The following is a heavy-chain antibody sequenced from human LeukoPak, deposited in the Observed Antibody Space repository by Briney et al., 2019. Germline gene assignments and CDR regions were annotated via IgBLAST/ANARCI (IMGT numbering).Heavy chain of an antibody. Sequence: SETLSLTCSVSGGSISSYYWSWIRQPPGKGLEYIGYIFYSGRTNYNPSLKSRLTISVDTSKNQFSLTLSSVTAADTAVYYCARGQKYRNGYTVTELCSGYFDYWGQGTLVTVSS. D-gene: IGHD5-18*01. J-gene: IGHJ4*02. CDR3: ARGQKYRNGYTVTELCSGYFDY. CDR1: GGSISSYY. CDR2: IFYSGRT. V-gene: IGHV4-59*01.